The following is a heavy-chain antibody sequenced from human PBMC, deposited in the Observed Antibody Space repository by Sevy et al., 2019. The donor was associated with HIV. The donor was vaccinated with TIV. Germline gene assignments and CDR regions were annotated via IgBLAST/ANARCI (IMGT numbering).Heavy chain of an antibody. Sequence: GGSLRLSCAASGFIFSIYGMHWVRQAPGKGLEWVAFISHNGSKKFYADSVRGRLTISRDNAKNTLDLQVHSLRPEDTAVYYCDSDYDSSDYYTGAFDIWGQGTMVTVSS. V-gene: IGHV3-30*03. CDR1: GFIFSIYG. CDR3: DSDYDSSDYYTGAFDI. J-gene: IGHJ3*02. D-gene: IGHD3-22*01. CDR2: ISHNGSKK.